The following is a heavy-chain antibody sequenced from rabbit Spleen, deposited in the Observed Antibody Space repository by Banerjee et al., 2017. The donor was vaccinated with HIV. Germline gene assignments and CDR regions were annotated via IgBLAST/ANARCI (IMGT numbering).Heavy chain of an antibody. CDR3: VRDQAGYAGYGPWYFNL. D-gene: IGHD7-1*01. Sequence: QEQLEESGGDLVQPEGSLTLTCTASGFSFSVSDWIYWVRQAPGKGLEWIGYIDPVFGITYYANWVNGRFTISRHNAQNTLYLQLNSLTAADTATYFCVRDQAGYAGYGPWYFNLWGPGTLVTVS. V-gene: IGHV1S45*01. CDR2: IDPVFGIT. CDR1: GFSFSVSDW. J-gene: IGHJ4*01.